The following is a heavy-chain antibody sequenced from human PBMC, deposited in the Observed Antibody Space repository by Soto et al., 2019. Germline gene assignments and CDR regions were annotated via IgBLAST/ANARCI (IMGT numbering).Heavy chain of an antibody. V-gene: IGHV3-30*18. CDR2: ISYDGSNK. Sequence: QVQLVESGRGVVQPGRSLRLSCAASRFTFSNYGMHWVRQTPGKGLEWVAVISYDGSNKYYADSVKGRFTISRDNSKNTLYLQMNSLRAEDTAVYYCVKGGYHYFDYWGQGTLVTVSS. J-gene: IGHJ4*02. CDR3: VKGGYHYFDY. CDR1: RFTFSNYG. D-gene: IGHD5-12*01.